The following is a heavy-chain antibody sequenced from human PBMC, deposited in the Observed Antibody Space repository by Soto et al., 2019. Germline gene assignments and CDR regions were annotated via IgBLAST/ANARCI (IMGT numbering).Heavy chain of an antibody. V-gene: IGHV3-9*01. J-gene: IGHJ1*01. Sequence: GGSLRLSCAASGFTFDDYAMHWVRQAPGKGLEWVSGISWNSGSIGYADSVKGRFTISRDNAKNFLYLQMNSERAEDTALYDCAKDRGATVEYFHHWGQGTLVTVSS. D-gene: IGHD1-26*01. CDR3: AKDRGATVEYFHH. CDR2: ISWNSGSI. CDR1: GFTFDDYA.